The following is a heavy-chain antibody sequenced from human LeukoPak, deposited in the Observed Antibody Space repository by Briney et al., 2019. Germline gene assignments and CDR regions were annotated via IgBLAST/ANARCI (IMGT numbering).Heavy chain of an antibody. V-gene: IGHV4-59*08. D-gene: IGHD1-26*01. J-gene: IGHJ6*03. CDR3: ARQDALGKFPPPYYMDV. Sequence: SETLSLTCTVSGGSIRRYYWNWIRQPPGKGLEWIGYISETGSINYNSSLENRVTLSLDRSKSQISLNLRSATVADTSVYYCARQDALGKFPPPYYMDVWGKGTTVIVS. CDR1: GGSIRRYY. CDR2: ISETGSI.